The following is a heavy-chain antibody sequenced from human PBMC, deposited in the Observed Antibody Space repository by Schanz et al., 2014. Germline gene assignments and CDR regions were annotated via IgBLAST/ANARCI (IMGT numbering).Heavy chain of an antibody. Sequence: EVQLLESGGGLVQPGGSLRLSCASSGFSFTTYAMSWVRQAPGKGLEWVANIKEDGSVKDYVDSVKGRFTISRDNSKNTLYLQMNSLRAEDTAVYYCAKTPREYCNYDNCPNWFDSWGQGTLVTASS. CDR3: AKTPREYCNYDNCPNWFDS. CDR1: GFSFTTYA. D-gene: IGHD2-15*01. V-gene: IGHV3-7*03. J-gene: IGHJ5*01. CDR2: IKEDGSVK.